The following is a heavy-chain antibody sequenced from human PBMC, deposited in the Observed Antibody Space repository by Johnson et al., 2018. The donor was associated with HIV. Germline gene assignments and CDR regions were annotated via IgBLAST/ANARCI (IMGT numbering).Heavy chain of an antibody. V-gene: IGHV3-30*18. CDR2: ISFDGRDK. Sequence: QVQLVESGGGVVQPGRSLRLSCAASGFTFSSYAMHWVRQAPGKGLEWVAVISFDGRDKDYADSVKGRFTISRDNSKNTLNLQMNSLRAGDAAVYYCAKDGGSSWSAFDIWGQGTMVTVSS. J-gene: IGHJ3*02. CDR3: AKDGGSSWSAFDI. D-gene: IGHD6-13*01. CDR1: GFTFSSYA.